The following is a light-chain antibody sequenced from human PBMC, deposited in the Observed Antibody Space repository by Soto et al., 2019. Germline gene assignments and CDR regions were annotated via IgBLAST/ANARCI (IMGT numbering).Light chain of an antibody. CDR3: QQGDSYPYT. CDR2: AAS. Sequence: DIQMTQSPSSLSVSVGDRVTINCRTSQSITNYLNWYQQKPGKAPKLLVYAASSLQSGVPSRFSGNGYGTVFNLTNSSQQHEDFASYYCQQGDSYPYTFGQETKLEIK. CDR1: QSITNY. V-gene: IGKV1-39*01. J-gene: IGKJ2*01.